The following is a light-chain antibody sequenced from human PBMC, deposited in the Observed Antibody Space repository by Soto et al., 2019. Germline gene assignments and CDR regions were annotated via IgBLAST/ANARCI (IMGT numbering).Light chain of an antibody. CDR3: SSYTSSGTVV. V-gene: IGLV2-14*03. Sequence: QSVLTQPASVSGSPGQSITIPCTGTSSDVGGYDYVSWSQQHPGKAPKLMIYDVTNRPSGVSNRFSGSKSGNTASLTISGLQAEDEADYYCSSYTSSGTVVFGGGTKLTVL. J-gene: IGLJ3*02. CDR2: DVT. CDR1: SSDVGGYDY.